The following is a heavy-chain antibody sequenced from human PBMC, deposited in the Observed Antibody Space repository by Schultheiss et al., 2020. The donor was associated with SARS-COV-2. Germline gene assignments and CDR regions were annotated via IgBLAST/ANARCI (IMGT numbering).Heavy chain of an antibody. D-gene: IGHD5-24*01. Sequence: GSLRLSCTVSGGSISSYYWSWIRQPPGKGLEWIGYIYYSGSTYYNPSLKSRVTISVDTSKNQFSLQLNSVTPEDTAVYYCARGVSEVTRWLQFGGSSYYYGMDVWGQGTTVTVSS. V-gene: IGHV4-59*12. CDR3: ARGVSEVTRWLQFGGSSYYYGMDV. J-gene: IGHJ6*02. CDR1: GGSISSYY. CDR2: IYYSGST.